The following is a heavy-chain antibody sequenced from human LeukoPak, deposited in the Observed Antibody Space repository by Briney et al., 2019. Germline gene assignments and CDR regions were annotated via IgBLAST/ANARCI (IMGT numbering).Heavy chain of an antibody. CDR2: IGTNGVTT. Sequence: GGSLRLSCAASGFAFSNFVMSWIRQAPGKGLEWVSAIGTNGVTTIYADSVKRRSTISRDNSKNTPYLQINSLRADDTAVYYCGQLERHVSWGQGTMVSV. CDR3: GQLERHVS. J-gene: IGHJ3*01. V-gene: IGHV3-23*01. CDR1: GFAFSNFV. D-gene: IGHD1-1*01.